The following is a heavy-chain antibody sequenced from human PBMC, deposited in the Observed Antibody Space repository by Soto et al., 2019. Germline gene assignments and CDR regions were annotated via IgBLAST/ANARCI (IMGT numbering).Heavy chain of an antibody. V-gene: IGHV4-31*03. J-gene: IGHJ5*02. CDR3: ARADSSSWYGGLVWFDP. CDR1: GGSISSGGYY. Sequence: SETLSLTCTVSGGSISSGGYYWSWIRQHPGKGLEWIGYIYYSGSTYYNPSLKSRVTISVDTSKNQFSLKLSSVTAADTAVYYCARADSSSWYGGLVWFDPWGQGTLVTVSS. CDR2: IYYSGST. D-gene: IGHD6-13*01.